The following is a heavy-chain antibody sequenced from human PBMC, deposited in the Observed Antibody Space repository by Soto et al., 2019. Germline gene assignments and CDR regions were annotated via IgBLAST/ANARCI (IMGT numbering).Heavy chain of an antibody. V-gene: IGHV1-18*01. D-gene: IGHD1-1*01. CDR2: ISPYNGKT. CDR3: AGAAYANCWVGILNTAVHRVEIDI. J-gene: IGHJ4*02. Sequence: QIKLVQSGAEVKKAGASVKVSCKASGYTFISYGIGWVRQAPGQGLEWVGWISPYNGKTYYAQKFQDRVTMTTDTATGTAYLDVSSLRADDTALYYCAGAAYANCWVGILNTAVHRVEIDIWGQGTLVTVSS. CDR1: GYTFISYG.